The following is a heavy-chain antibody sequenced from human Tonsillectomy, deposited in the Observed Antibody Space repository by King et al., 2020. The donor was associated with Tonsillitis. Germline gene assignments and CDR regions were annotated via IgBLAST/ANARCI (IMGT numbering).Heavy chain of an antibody. J-gene: IGHJ2*01. CDR3: AKDYSDDSWWYFDL. Sequence: QLVQSGGGVVQPGRSLRLSCAASGFSFRTYGMHWVRQAPGQGLDWVAVISYDERKKYYADSAKGRFTISRDNSKNTLYLQMNSMRAEDTAVYYCAKDYSDDSWWYFDLWGRGTLVTVSS. D-gene: IGHD3-3*01. CDR1: GFSFRTYG. V-gene: IGHV3-30*18. CDR2: ISYDERKK.